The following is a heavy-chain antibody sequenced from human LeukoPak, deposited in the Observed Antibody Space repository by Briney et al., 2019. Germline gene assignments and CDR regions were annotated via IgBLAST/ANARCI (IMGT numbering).Heavy chain of an antibody. D-gene: IGHD2-2*02. J-gene: IGHJ5*02. CDR1: GFTFSSYA. V-gene: IGHV3-23*01. CDR2: ISGSGGST. CDR3: AKAVVPAAIKSWFDP. Sequence: GGSLRLPCAASGFTFSSYAMSWVRQAPGKGLEWVSAISGSGGSTYYADSVKGRFTISRDNSKNTLYLQMNSLRAEDTAVYYCAKAVVPAAIKSWFDPWGQGTLVTVSS.